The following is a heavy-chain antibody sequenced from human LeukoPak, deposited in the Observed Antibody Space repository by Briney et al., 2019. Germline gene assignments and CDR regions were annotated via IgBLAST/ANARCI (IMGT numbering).Heavy chain of an antibody. D-gene: IGHD4-17*01. CDR2: IIPIFGTA. V-gene: IGHV1-69*05. CDR3: ARDHIRYNWFDP. CDR1: GGTFSSYA. Sequence: SVKVSCKASGGTFSSYAISWVRQAPGQGLEWMGGIIPIFGTANYAQKFQGRVTITTDESTSTAYMELSSLRSEDTAVYYCARDHIRYNWFDPWGQETLVTVSS. J-gene: IGHJ5*02.